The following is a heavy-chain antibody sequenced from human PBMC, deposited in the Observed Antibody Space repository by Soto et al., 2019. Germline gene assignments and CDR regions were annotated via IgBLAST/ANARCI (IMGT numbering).Heavy chain of an antibody. CDR3: ARGGVSTRTFDY. V-gene: IGHV3-21*04. J-gene: IGHJ4*02. D-gene: IGHD3-3*01. Sequence: AGGSLRLSCAASGFTFNSYSMNWVRQARGKGLEWVSSMSRSSRYIYYADSVKGRFTISRDNARNSVYLQMNSLRASDTAMYYCARGGVSTRTFDYWGQGTPVTVSS. CDR1: GFTFNSYS. CDR2: MSRSSRYI.